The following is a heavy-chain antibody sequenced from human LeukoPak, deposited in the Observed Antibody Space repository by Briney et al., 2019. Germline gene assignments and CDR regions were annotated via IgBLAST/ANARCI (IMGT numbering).Heavy chain of an antibody. CDR2: IVVGSGNA. CDR1: GFTFTSSA. V-gene: IGHV1-58*01. CDR3: AADPLAADAFDI. J-gene: IGHJ3*02. D-gene: IGHD2-15*01. Sequence: SVKVSCKASGFTFTSSAVQWVRQARGQRLECIGWIVVGSGNANYAQKFQERVTITRDMSTSTAYMELSSLRSEDTAVYYCAADPLAADAFDIWGQGTMVTVSS.